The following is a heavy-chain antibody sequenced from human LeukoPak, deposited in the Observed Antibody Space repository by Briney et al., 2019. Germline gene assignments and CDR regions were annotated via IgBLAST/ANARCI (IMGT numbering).Heavy chain of an antibody. D-gene: IGHD3-9*01. J-gene: IGHJ6*02. V-gene: IGHV4-59*08. CDR2: IYYSGST. CDR3: ARQGLGITGYFPNWTYYYYGMDV. Sequence: SETLSLTCTVSGGSISSYYWSWIRQPPGKGLEWIGYIYYSGSTNYNPSLKSRVTISVDTSKNQFSLKLSSVTAADTAVYYCARQGLGITGYFPNWTYYYYGMDVWGQGTTVTVSS. CDR1: GGSISSYY.